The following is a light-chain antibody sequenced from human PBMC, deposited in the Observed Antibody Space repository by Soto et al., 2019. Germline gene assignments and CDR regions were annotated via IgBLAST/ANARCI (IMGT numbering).Light chain of an antibody. CDR2: GVS. CDR3: SSYTSSSTDV. CDR1: SSDVGSYNR. J-gene: IGLJ1*01. Sequence: QSALTQPPSVSGSPGQSVTISCTGTSSDVGSYNRVSWYQQPPGTAPKLLIYGVSNRPSGVPDRFSGSKSGNTASLTISGLQAEDEADYYCSSYTSSSTDVFGSGTRLTVL. V-gene: IGLV2-18*02.